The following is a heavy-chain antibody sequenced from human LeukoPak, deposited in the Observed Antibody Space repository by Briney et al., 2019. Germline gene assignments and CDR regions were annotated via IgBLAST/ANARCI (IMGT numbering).Heavy chain of an antibody. J-gene: IGHJ4*02. CDR2: ISYDGSNK. V-gene: IGHV3-30*03. CDR3: ARDYALRYFDWLSEGGFDY. CDR1: GFTFSSYG. Sequence: PGRSLRLSCAASGFTFSSYGMHWVRQAPGKGLEWVAVISYDGSNKYYADSVKGRFTISRDNSKNTLYLQMNSLRAEDTAVYYCARDYALRYFDWLSEGGFDYWGQGTLVTVSS. D-gene: IGHD3-9*01.